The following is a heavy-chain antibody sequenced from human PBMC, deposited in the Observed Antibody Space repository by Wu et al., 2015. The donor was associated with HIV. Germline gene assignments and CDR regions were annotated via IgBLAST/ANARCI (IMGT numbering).Heavy chain of an antibody. CDR2: ISPIFGTA. V-gene: IGHV1-69*05. D-gene: IGHD1-26*01. CDR1: GGSFKTFA. Sequence: QVQLVQSGAEMKKPGSSLKVSCEASGGSFKTFAIAWVRQAPGRGLEWMGGISPIFGTANYAQKFKGRVSITMDESTRTTSMDLSSLTFEDTAVYYCARVTSLGALVRRMGGHYFDFWGQGTQVLVSP. J-gene: IGHJ4*02. CDR3: ARVTSLGALVRRMGGHYFDF.